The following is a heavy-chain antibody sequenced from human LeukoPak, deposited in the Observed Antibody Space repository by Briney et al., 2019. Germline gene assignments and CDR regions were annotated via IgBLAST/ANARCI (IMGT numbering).Heavy chain of an antibody. J-gene: IGHJ6*02. CDR1: GFTFSIYG. V-gene: IGHV3-33*03. CDR3: AKDSRGSGSRYYGMDV. D-gene: IGHD3-10*01. CDR2: IWYDGSKK. Sequence: GRSLRLSCAASGFTFSIYGMHWVRQAPGKGLEWVAIIWYDGSKKYYADSVKGRFTTSRDNAKNSLYLQMNSLRAEDTALYYCAKDSRGSGSRYYGMDVWGQGTTVTVSS.